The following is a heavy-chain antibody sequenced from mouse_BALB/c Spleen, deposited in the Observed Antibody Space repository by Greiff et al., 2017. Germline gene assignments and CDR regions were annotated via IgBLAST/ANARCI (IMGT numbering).Heavy chain of an antibody. CDR1: GFTFSSYG. CDR3: ARHEGYDYDGAWFAY. J-gene: IGHJ3*01. V-gene: IGHV5-6*01. Sequence: VQLKESGGDLVKPGGSLKLSCAASGFTFSSYGMSWVRQTPDKRLEWVATISSGGSYTYYPDSVKGRFTISRDNAKNTLYLQMSSLKSEDTAMYYCARHEGYDYDGAWFAYWGQGTLVTVSA. D-gene: IGHD2-4*01. CDR2: ISSGGSYT.